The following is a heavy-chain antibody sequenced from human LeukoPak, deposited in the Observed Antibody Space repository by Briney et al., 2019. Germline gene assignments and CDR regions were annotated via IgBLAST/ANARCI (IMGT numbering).Heavy chain of an antibody. Sequence: APVKVSCKASGYTFTSYYMHWVRQAPGHGLEWMGIINPSGGSTSYAQKFQGRVTMTRDTSTSTVYMELSSLRSEDTAVYYCARERELRPPYFDYWGQGTLVTVSS. CDR2: INPSGGST. V-gene: IGHV1-46*01. CDR3: ARERELRPPYFDY. D-gene: IGHD1-26*01. CDR1: GYTFTSYY. J-gene: IGHJ4*02.